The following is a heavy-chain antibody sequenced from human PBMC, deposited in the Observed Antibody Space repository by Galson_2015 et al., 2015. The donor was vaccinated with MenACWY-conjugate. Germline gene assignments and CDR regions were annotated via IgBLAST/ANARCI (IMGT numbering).Heavy chain of an antibody. CDR1: GYIFSNYD. D-gene: IGHD6-6*01. J-gene: IGHJ6*03. V-gene: IGHV1-8*01. CDR2: MNPHSGNT. Sequence: SVKVSCKASGYIFSNYDLHWVRQATGQGLEWMGWMNPHSGNTGYAQKFQGRVTTTRNTSITTAYMELSNLRSDDTAVYWCARKRVYQYYYYMDVWGKGTTVTVSS. CDR3: ARKRVYQYYYYMDV.